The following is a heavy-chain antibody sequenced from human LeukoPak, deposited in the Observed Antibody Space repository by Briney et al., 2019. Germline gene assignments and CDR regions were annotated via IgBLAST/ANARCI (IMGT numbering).Heavy chain of an antibody. V-gene: IGHV3-23*01. Sequence: GGSLRLSCAASGFTFSSYAMSWVRQAPGKGLEWVSAISGSGGSTYYADSVKGRFTISSDNSKNTLYLQMNSLRAEDTAVYYCAKDFFGRRGPRVAGTYFDYWGQGTLVTVSS. CDR2: ISGSGGST. CDR1: GFTFSSYA. D-gene: IGHD6-19*01. CDR3: AKDFFGRRGPRVAGTYFDY. J-gene: IGHJ4*02.